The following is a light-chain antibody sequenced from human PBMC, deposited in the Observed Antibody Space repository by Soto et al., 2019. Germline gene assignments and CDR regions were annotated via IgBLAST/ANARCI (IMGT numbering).Light chain of an antibody. J-gene: IGKJ2*01. V-gene: IGKV3-20*01. CDR1: QTVSSTY. CDR2: GAS. Sequence: EIVSTQSPGTLSLSPGEGATLSCRASQTVSSTYLAWYQQKPGRAPSLLIHGASTRAAGIPDRFSASGSGTHFTLTINRLEPEDFAVYFCQQFGTSPYTFGQGTTVEIK. CDR3: QQFGTSPYT.